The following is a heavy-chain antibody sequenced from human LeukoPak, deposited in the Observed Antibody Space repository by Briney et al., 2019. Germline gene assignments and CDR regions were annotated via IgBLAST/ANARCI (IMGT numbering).Heavy chain of an antibody. D-gene: IGHD2-21*02. CDR2: ISHTGDIT. CDR1: GSSFSGYY. V-gene: IGHV4-34*01. CDR3: ARVPDITARSCDS. Sequence: SETLSLTCAVYGSSFSGYYWTLIRQTPGKGLEWIGEISHTGDITNYNPSLKSRVTMSVDSSKNQFSLKLTSVTAADTGVYYCARVPDITARSCDSWGPGTLVTVSS. J-gene: IGHJ4*02.